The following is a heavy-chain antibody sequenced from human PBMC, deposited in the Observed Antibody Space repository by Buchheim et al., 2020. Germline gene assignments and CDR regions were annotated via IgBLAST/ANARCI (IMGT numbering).Heavy chain of an antibody. V-gene: IGHV3-33*01. CDR2: IWYDGSNK. Sequence: QVQLVESGGGVVQPGRSLRLSCAASGFTFSSYGMHWVRQAPGKGLEWVALIWYDGSNKYYADSVKGRFTISRDNSKNMVYLQMNSLRAEDTAVYHCARWEDTAMGPDYWGQGTL. CDR1: GFTFSSYG. D-gene: IGHD5-18*01. J-gene: IGHJ4*02. CDR3: ARWEDTAMGPDY.